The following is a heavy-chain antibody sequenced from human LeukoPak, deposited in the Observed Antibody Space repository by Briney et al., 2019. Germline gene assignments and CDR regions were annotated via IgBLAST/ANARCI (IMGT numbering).Heavy chain of an antibody. CDR2: IKSKTDGGTT. Sequence: PGTSLGLSCAASGFTFSNAWMSWVRQAPGKGLEWVGRIKSKTDGGTTDYAAPVKGRFTISRDDSKNTLYLQMNSLKTEDTAVYYCTTDWGVVVTAPNYDLTGGDYWGQGTLVTVSS. J-gene: IGHJ4*02. D-gene: IGHD2-21*02. V-gene: IGHV3-15*01. CDR3: TTDWGVVVTAPNYDLTGGDY. CDR1: GFTFSNAW.